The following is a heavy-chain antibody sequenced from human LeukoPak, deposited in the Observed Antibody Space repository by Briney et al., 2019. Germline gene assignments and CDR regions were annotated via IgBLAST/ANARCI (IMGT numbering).Heavy chain of an antibody. Sequence: PGGSLRLSCEASGFTFSSYEMNWFRQAAGKGLEWVSYVSNSGGTMKNAVSVKGRFTVSRDNAKNSLYLQMNSLTAEDTAVYYCATAGIRGRGTMVTVSS. CDR3: ATAGI. V-gene: IGHV3-48*03. J-gene: IGHJ3*02. CDR2: VSNSGGTM. D-gene: IGHD1-14*01. CDR1: GFTFSSYE.